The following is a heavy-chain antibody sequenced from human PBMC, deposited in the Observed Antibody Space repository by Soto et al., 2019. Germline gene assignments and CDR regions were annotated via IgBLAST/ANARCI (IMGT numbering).Heavy chain of an antibody. V-gene: IGHV1-69*06. J-gene: IGHJ6*02. CDR1: GGTFSSYA. Sequence: QVQLVQSGAEVKKPGSSVKVSSKASGGTFSSYAISWVRQAPGQGLEWMGGIIPIFGTANYAQKFQGRVTITADKSTRTAYMELSSLRSEDKAVYYCARVMGYFSGGSCYSQHYYYGMDVWGQGTTVTGSS. D-gene: IGHD2-15*01. CDR2: IIPIFGTA. CDR3: ARVMGYFSGGSCYSQHYYYGMDV.